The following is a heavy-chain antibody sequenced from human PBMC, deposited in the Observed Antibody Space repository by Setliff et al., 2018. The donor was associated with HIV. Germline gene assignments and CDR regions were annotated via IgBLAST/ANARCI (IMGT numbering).Heavy chain of an antibody. J-gene: IGHJ4*02. Sequence: PSETLSLTCTVSGGSINSGSYYWGWIRQSPEKGLEWIGTMFYSGSTYYNPSLKSRVTIFIDTSKNQFSLRLSSVTAADTAVYYCARFYDYYGHRLDYWGQGTQVTVSS. CDR3: ARFYDYYGHRLDY. CDR1: GGSINSGSYY. D-gene: IGHD3-16*01. CDR2: MFYSGST. V-gene: IGHV4-39*01.